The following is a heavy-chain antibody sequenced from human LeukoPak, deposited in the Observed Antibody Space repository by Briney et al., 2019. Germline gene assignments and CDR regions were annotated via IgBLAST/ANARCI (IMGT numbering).Heavy chain of an antibody. CDR3: AKILVVVPAEHDFDY. J-gene: IGHJ4*02. V-gene: IGHV3-30*02. Sequence: GGSLRLSCAASGFSFSSYGMHWVRQAPGKGLEWVAFIRYDGSNKYYADSVKGRFTISRDNSKNTLYLQMNSLRAEDTAVYYCAKILVVVPAEHDFDYWGQGTLVTVSS. CDR1: GFSFSSYG. D-gene: IGHD2-2*01. CDR2: IRYDGSNK.